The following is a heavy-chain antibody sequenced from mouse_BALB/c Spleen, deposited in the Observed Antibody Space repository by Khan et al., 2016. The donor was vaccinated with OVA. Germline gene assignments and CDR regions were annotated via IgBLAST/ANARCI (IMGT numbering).Heavy chain of an antibody. CDR1: GYSFTGYF. D-gene: IGHD2-1*01. CDR3: TRIYRRDFDY. Sequence: VQLKQSGPELVKPGASVKISCKASGYSFTGYFMNWVMQSHGKSLEWIGRINPHIGETFYNQKFKGKATLTVDESSSTAHMELRNLASEDSAVYYCTRIYRRDFDYWGQGTTLTVSS. CDR2: INPHIGET. V-gene: IGHV1-20*02. J-gene: IGHJ2*01.